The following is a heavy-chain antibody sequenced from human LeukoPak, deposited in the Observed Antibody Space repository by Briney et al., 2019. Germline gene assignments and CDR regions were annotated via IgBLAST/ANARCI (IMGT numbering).Heavy chain of an antibody. CDR2: IYYSGST. D-gene: IGHD1-26*01. Sequence: SETLSLTCTVSGGSISSYYWSWIRQPPGKGLEWIGYIYYSGSTNYNPSLKSRVTISVDTSKNQFSLKLSSVTAADTAVYYCARGRDSGSYLVDYWGQGTLVTVSS. J-gene: IGHJ4*02. CDR3: ARGRDSGSYLVDY. V-gene: IGHV4-59*08. CDR1: GGSISSYY.